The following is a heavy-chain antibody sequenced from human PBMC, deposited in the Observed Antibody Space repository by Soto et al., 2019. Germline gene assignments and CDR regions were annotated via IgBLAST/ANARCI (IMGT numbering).Heavy chain of an antibody. CDR3: ARDRLMATAGTARHYFGLDV. Sequence: SETLSLTCTVSGGSISSGGYYWSWIRQHPGKGLEWIGYIYYSGSTYYNPSLKSRVTISVDTSKNQFSLKLSSVTAADTAVYYCARDRLMATAGTARHYFGLDVWGQGTTVTVS. V-gene: IGHV4-31*03. CDR2: IYYSGST. D-gene: IGHD5-18*01. J-gene: IGHJ6*02. CDR1: GGSISSGGYY.